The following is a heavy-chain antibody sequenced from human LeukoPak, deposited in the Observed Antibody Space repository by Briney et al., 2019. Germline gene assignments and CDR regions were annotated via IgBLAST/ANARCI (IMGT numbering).Heavy chain of an antibody. CDR2: IYYSGST. CDR1: GGSISSYY. J-gene: IGHJ4*02. V-gene: IGHV4-59*01. D-gene: IGHD4-23*01. Sequence: SETLSLTCTVSGGSISSYYWSWIRQPPGKGLEWIGYIYYSGSTKYNPSLKSRVTISVDASKTQFSLKLNSVTAADTAVHYCARENYGGSYFDYWGQGTLVTVSS. CDR3: ARENYGGSYFDY.